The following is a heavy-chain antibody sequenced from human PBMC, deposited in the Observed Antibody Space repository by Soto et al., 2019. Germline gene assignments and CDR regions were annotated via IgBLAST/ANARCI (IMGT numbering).Heavy chain of an antibody. Sequence: GGSLRLSCAGSGFTFGTYNMNWVRQAAGKGLEWIAYISYDSDTIQYADSVKGRFTISRDNAKNSLYLQMNSLRDEDTAVYYCARLYYDYVWGQGTTVTVSS. D-gene: IGHD3-3*01. CDR3: ARLYYDYV. CDR1: GFTFGTYN. J-gene: IGHJ6*02. V-gene: IGHV3-48*02. CDR2: ISYDSDTI.